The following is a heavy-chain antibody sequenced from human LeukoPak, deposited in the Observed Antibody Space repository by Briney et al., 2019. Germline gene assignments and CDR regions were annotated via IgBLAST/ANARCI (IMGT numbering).Heavy chain of an antibody. CDR2: IKEDGSEK. D-gene: IGHD3-10*01. Sequence: PGGSLRLSCAASGFSFSIYWMSWVRQAPGKGLEWVANIKEDGSEKYYVDSVKGRFTISRDNAKNSLYLQMNSLRAEDTAVYYCARERVPGLKTVLLWFGEADYWGQGTLVTVSS. J-gene: IGHJ4*02. CDR1: GFSFSIYW. V-gene: IGHV3-7*01. CDR3: ARERVPGLKTVLLWFGEADY.